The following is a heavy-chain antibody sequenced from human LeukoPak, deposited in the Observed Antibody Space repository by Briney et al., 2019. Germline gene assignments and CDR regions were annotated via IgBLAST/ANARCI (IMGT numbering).Heavy chain of an antibody. Sequence: PGGSLRLSCAASGFTFSSYSMSWVRQAPGKGLEWVSSISSSSSYIYYADSVKGRFTISRDNAKNSLYLQMNSLRAEDTAVYYCARDGPGIMVRGVLNYFDYWGQGTLVTVSS. J-gene: IGHJ4*02. V-gene: IGHV3-21*01. CDR3: ARDGPGIMVRGVLNYFDY. CDR1: GFTFSSYS. CDR2: ISSSSSYI. D-gene: IGHD3-10*01.